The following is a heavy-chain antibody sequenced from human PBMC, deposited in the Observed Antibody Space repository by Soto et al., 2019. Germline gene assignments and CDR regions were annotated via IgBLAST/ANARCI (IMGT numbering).Heavy chain of an antibody. V-gene: IGHV1-69*13. J-gene: IGHJ4*02. CDR2: IIPIFGTA. Sequence: SVKVSCKASGGTFSSYAISWVRQAPGQGLEWMGGIIPIFGTANYAQKFQGRVTITAGESTSTAYMELSSLRSEDTAVYYCARDNASRQPWLSHYWGQGTRVTVSS. CDR3: ARDNASRQPWLSHY. D-gene: IGHD3-22*01. CDR1: GGTFSSYA.